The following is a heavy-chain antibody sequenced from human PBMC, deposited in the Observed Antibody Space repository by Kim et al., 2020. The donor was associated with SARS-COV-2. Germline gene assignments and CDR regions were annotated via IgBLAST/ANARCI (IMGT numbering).Heavy chain of an antibody. Sequence: SETLSLSCTVSGGSIRTNSCHWGWIRQPPGMGLEWIGSIYYGGSTYYNPSLKSRVTISLDTSKNQFSLRLSSVTAAATAVYYCAREGHVATRPGSWVDP. CDR2: IYYGGST. D-gene: IGHD6-6*01. CDR3: AREGHVATRPGSWVDP. V-gene: IGHV4-39*07. CDR1: GGSIRTNSCH. J-gene: IGHJ5*02.